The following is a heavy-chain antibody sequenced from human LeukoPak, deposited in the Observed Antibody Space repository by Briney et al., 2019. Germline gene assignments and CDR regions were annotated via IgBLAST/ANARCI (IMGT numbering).Heavy chain of an antibody. CDR2: IYHSGSP. J-gene: IGHJ6*03. CDR1: GYSISSGYY. V-gene: IGHV4-38-2*02. D-gene: IGHD2-15*01. CDR3: AREGRYCGGGRCSYMDV. Sequence: SETLSLTCTVSGYSISSGYYWGWIRPPPGKGLEWIGIIYHSGSPYYNSSLKSRVTISVDTSKNQFSLKLTSVTAADTAVYYCAREGRYCGGGRCSYMDVWGKGTTVTVSS.